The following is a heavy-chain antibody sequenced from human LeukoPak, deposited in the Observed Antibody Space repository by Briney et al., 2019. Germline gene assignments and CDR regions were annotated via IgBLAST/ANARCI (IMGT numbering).Heavy chain of an antibody. CDR1: GYRFTSYG. Sequence: ASVNVSCKASGYRFTSYGISWVRQAPGQGLEWMGCISAYNGNTNYAQKHQGRVTMTTDTSTSTAYMELRSLRSDDTAVYYCARGGDGDILTGLVFDYWGQGTLVTVSS. CDR2: ISAYNGNT. V-gene: IGHV1-18*01. D-gene: IGHD3-9*01. J-gene: IGHJ4*02. CDR3: ARGGDGDILTGLVFDY.